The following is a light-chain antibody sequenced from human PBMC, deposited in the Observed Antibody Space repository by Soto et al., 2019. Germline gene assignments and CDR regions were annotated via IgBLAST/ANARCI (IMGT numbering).Light chain of an antibody. V-gene: IGLV2-14*01. CDR2: DVS. Sequence: LTQPASVSASPGQSITISCTGTSSDVGGYNYVSWYQQHPGKAPKLMIYDVSNRPSGVSNRFSGSKSGNTASLTISGLQAEDEADYYCSSYTSSSSFVFGTGTKVTVL. CDR3: SSYTSSSSFV. J-gene: IGLJ1*01. CDR1: SSDVGGYNY.